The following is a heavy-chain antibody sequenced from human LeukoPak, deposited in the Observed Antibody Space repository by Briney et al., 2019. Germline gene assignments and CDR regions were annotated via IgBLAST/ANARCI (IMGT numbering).Heavy chain of an antibody. J-gene: IGHJ5*01. CDR3: ERVGYQLLSMRLYNWFDA. V-gene: IGHV3-33*01. Sequence: QSGGSLRLSCGASGCTFSSYGMDWVRQAPGKGLEWVAFICYNGSNKYYADPVKGRFTIFRDTPKNTPHLQMNSLTAEDTAEYCWERVGYQLLSMRLYNWFDAWGQGTLVTASS. CDR2: ICYNGSNK. D-gene: IGHD2-2*01. CDR1: GCTFSSYG.